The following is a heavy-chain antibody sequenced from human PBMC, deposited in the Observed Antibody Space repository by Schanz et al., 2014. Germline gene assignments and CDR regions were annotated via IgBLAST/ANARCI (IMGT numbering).Heavy chain of an antibody. J-gene: IGHJ5*02. CDR1: GFNVGNNY. D-gene: IGHD2-8*01. V-gene: IGHV3-66*01. Sequence: EVQLVESGGGLVQPGGSLRLSCEASGFNVGNNYMSWVRQPPGKGLECISIIYSRGGTFHADSVKGRFTISRDKSKNTLYLEMNSLRAEDTAVYYCASRSVYAPTWGQGILVTVSS. CDR3: ASRSVYAPT. CDR2: IYSRGGT.